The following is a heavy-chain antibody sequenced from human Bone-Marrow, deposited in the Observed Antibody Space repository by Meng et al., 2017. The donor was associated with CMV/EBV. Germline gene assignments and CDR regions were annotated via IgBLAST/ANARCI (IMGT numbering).Heavy chain of an antibody. Sequence: GGSLRLSCAASGFTFDDYGMSWVRQAPGKGLEWVSGINWNGGSTGYADSVKGRFTISRDNAKNSLYLQMNSLRAEDTALYHCARGITESLFDPWGQGTLVTVPS. CDR2: INWNGGST. V-gene: IGHV3-20*01. J-gene: IGHJ5*02. D-gene: IGHD3-10*01. CDR3: ARGITESLFDP. CDR1: GFTFDDYG.